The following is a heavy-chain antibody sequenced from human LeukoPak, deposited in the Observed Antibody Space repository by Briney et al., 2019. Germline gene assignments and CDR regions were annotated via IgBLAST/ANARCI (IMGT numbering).Heavy chain of an antibody. CDR2: ISLYKGNT. D-gene: IGHD3-22*01. Sequence: AASVKVSCKASGYTFIRSGISWVRQAPGHGLDWIGWISLYKGNTNYAQNVQGRVTMTTDTSTDTAYMELRSLRSDDTAVYYCARGYSSGSYPYFDYWGQGTLVTVSS. CDR1: GYTFIRSG. V-gene: IGHV1-18*01. J-gene: IGHJ4*02. CDR3: ARGYSSGSYPYFDY.